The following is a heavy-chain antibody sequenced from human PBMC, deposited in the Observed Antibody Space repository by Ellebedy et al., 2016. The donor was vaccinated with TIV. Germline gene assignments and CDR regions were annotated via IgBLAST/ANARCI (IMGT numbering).Heavy chain of an antibody. D-gene: IGHD2-8*02. CDR2: INPNSGGT. V-gene: IGHV1-2*02. Sequence: ASVKVSCKASGYTFTDYYIHWVRQAPGQGLEWMGWINPNSGGTNYAQKFQGRVTMTRNTSTNTAYMELTRLTSEDTTVYYCARERRYCTGGYCYSGGMDVWGQGTTVTVS. CDR3: ARERRYCTGGYCYSGGMDV. CDR1: GYTFTDYY. J-gene: IGHJ6*02.